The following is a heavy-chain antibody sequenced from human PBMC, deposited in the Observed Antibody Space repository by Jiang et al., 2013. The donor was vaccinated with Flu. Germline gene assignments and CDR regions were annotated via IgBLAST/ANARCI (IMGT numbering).Heavy chain of an antibody. CDR1: GGTFSSYA. J-gene: IGHJ6*02. CDR2: IMPIFEMS. Sequence: SGAEVKKPGSSVKVSCKASGGTFSSYAFNWVRQAPGQGLEWMGGIMPIFEMSTYAQKFQGRVTITADEPTRTAYMELGSLSSGDTAIYYCATNHYGENSRFYYNAMDVWGQGTTVTVSS. CDR3: ATNHYGENSRFYYNAMDV. V-gene: IGHV1-69*01. D-gene: IGHD4-23*01.